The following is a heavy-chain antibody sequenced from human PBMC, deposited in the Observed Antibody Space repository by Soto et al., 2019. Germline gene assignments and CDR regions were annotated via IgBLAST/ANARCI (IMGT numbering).Heavy chain of an antibody. V-gene: IGHV5-10-1*01. J-gene: IGHJ6*02. Sequence: GESLKISCKGSGYSFTSYWISWVRQMPGKGLEWMGRIDPSDSYTNYSPSFQGHVTISADKSISTAYLQWSSLKASDTAMYYCARHDAAAAGTHYYYYGMDVWGQGTTVTVS. CDR1: GYSFTSYW. D-gene: IGHD6-13*01. CDR3: ARHDAAAAGTHYYYYGMDV. CDR2: IDPSDSYT.